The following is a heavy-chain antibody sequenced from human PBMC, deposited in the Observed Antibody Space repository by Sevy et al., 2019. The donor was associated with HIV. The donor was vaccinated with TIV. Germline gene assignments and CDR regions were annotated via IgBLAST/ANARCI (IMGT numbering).Heavy chain of an antibody. CDR2: ISSSSNYI. CDR1: GFTFSSYN. V-gene: IGHV3-21*04. D-gene: IGHD1-26*01. J-gene: IGHJ4*02. CDR3: AGAGVGAKGFDY. Sequence: GGSLRLSCAASGFTFSSYNMNWVRQPPGKGLEWVSSISSSSNYITYADSVKGRFTISRDNAKNSLYLEMNTLRAEDTAVYYCAGAGVGAKGFDYWGQGTLVTVSS.